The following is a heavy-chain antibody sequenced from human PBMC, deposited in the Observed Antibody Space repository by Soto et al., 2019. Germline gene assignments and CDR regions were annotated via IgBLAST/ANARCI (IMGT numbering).Heavy chain of an antibody. Sequence: QVQLVQSGAEVKKPGASVQVSCKASGYTFTSYGISWVRQAPGQGLEWMGWISAYNGNTNYAQKLQRRVNMTTGTSTSTAYIELRSQRSDDTAVYYCARDLMDYGDYAHYCNLYYGMDVWRQGTTVTVAS. CDR1: GYTFTSYG. V-gene: IGHV1-18*01. CDR3: ARDLMDYGDYAHYCNLYYGMDV. J-gene: IGHJ6*02. D-gene: IGHD4-17*01. CDR2: ISAYNGNT.